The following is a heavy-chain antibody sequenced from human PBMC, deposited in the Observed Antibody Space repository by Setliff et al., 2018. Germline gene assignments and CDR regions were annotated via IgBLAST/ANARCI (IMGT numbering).Heavy chain of an antibody. CDR3: ARGPPEYYYDSSGYTTLDY. Sequence: PSETLSLTCTVSGGSIRNHYWSWIRQPPGKALEYIGYIYDSGTTTYSGTAIYNPSLKSRVTISVDTSKNQFSLKLSSVTAADTAVYYCARGPPEYYYDSSGYTTLDYWGQGTLVTVS. V-gene: IGHV4-59*08. CDR1: GGSIRNHY. J-gene: IGHJ4*02. D-gene: IGHD3-22*01. CDR2: IYDSGTTTYSGTA.